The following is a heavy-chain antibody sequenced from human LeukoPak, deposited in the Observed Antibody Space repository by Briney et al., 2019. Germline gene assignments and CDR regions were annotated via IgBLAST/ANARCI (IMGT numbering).Heavy chain of an antibody. Sequence: PGRSLRLSCAASGFTFSSYAMHCVRQAPGKGLEWVAVISYDGSNKYYAVSVKGRFTISRDNSKNTLYLQMNSLRAEDTAVYHCARSYSSSWYSVQHWGQGTLVTVSS. CDR3: ARSYSSSWYSVQH. D-gene: IGHD6-13*01. CDR2: ISYDGSNK. V-gene: IGHV3-30-3*01. CDR1: GFTFSSYA. J-gene: IGHJ1*01.